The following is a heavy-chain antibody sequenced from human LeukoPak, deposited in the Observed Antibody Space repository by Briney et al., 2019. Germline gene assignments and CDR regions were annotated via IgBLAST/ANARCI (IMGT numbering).Heavy chain of an antibody. D-gene: IGHD5-12*01. CDR3: ARLLRPYGVSGYQFFDS. CDR1: GGSMSNYY. CDR2: LYYTGST. Sequence: SETLSLTCSVSGGSMSNYYWAWIRQPPGRGLDWIGYLYYTGSTNYNPSLRRRVTISVDTPKNQFSLKLTSVTAADTAVYFCARLLRPYGVSGYQFFDSWGQGVLVTVSS. J-gene: IGHJ4*02. V-gene: IGHV4-59*01.